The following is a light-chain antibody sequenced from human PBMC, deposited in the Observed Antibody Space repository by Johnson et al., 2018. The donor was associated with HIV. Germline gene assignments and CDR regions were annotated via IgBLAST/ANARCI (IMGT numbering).Light chain of an antibody. CDR1: SSNIGNNY. V-gene: IGLV1-51*02. CDR3: GTWHSSLSSGFYV. Sequence: QSVLTQPPSVSAAPGQKVTISCSGSSSNIGNNYVSWYQQLPGTAPKLLIYENNKRPSGIRDRFSGSKSGTSATLGITGLQSGDEADYYCGTWHSSLSSGFYVFGAGTKVTVL. J-gene: IGLJ1*01. CDR2: ENN.